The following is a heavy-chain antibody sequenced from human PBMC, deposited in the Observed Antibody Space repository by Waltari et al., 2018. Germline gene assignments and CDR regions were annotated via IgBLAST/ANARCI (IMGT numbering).Heavy chain of an antibody. Sequence: EVQLVESGGGLVQPGGSLRLSCAASGFTFGSCWMSWVRQAPGKGLEWVASIKQDGSEKYYVDSVKGRFTISRDNVDYSLFLQMSTLRAEDTAVYYCARLLGGVTTFDSWGQGTLVTVSS. J-gene: IGHJ4*02. V-gene: IGHV3-7*01. D-gene: IGHD3-16*01. CDR2: IKQDGSEK. CDR1: GFTFGSCW. CDR3: ARLLGGVTTFDS.